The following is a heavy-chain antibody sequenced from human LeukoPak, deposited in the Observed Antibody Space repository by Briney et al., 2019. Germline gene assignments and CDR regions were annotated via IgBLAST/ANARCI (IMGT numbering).Heavy chain of an antibody. CDR1: GYTFTGYY. Sequence: GASVKVSCKASGYTFTGYYMHWVRQAPGQGLEWMGWINPNSGGTNYAQKFQGRVTMTRDTSISTAYMELSRLRSDDTAVYYCARLAAAGTFYYYYYMDVWGKGTTVTVSS. J-gene: IGHJ6*03. CDR3: ARLAAAGTFYYYYYMDV. V-gene: IGHV1-2*02. D-gene: IGHD6-13*01. CDR2: INPNSGGT.